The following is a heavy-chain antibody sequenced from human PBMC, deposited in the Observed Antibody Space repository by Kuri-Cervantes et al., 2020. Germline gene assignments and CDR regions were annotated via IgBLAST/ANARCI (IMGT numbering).Heavy chain of an antibody. CDR2: IYWDDDK. CDR3: AHTSTSVTTFDY. J-gene: IGHJ4*02. D-gene: IGHD4-17*01. V-gene: IGHV2-5*02. CDR1: GFSLSTSGVG. Sequence: SGPTLVKPTQTLTLTCTFSGFSLSTSGVGVGWIRQPPGKALEWLALIYWDDDKRYSPSLKSRPTITKDTSKNQVVLTMTNVDPVDTATYYCAHTSTSVTTFDYWGQGTVVTVSS.